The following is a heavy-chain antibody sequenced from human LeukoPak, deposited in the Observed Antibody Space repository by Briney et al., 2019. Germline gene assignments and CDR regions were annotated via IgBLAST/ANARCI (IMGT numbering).Heavy chain of an antibody. CDR3: TTRRLDSNGHDD. CDR1: GFTFSNFW. CDR2: IKQDETEK. J-gene: IGHJ4*02. V-gene: IGHV3-7*03. D-gene: IGHD3-22*01. Sequence: GGSLRLSCTASGFTFSNFWMGWVRQAPGKGLEWVANIKQDETEKFYLGSVKGRFTISRDNAKNSLYLQMNSLRIEDTGLYYCTTRRLDSNGHDDWGQGTLVTVST.